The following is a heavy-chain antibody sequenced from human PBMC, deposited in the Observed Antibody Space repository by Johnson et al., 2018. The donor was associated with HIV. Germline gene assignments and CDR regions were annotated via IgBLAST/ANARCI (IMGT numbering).Heavy chain of an antibody. J-gene: IGHJ3*02. D-gene: IGHD6-6*01. V-gene: IGHV3-66*02. CDR1: GFTVNRNY. Sequence: MQLVESGGGVVQPGRSLRLSCAASGFTVNRNYINWVRQAPGKGLECVSGIYSGGSTYYAASLKGRFTISRDNSKNKLYLQMNSLRAEDTAVYYCARASSIAARGADAVDIWGQGTMVTVSS. CDR3: ARASSIAARGADAVDI. CDR2: IYSGGST.